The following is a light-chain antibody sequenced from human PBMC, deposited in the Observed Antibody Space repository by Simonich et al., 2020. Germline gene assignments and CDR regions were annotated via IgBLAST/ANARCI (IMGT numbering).Light chain of an antibody. CDR2: WES. CDR3: QQYYSTPWT. CDR1: QSVLYSSNNKNY. J-gene: IGKJ1*01. Sequence: DIVMTQSPDSLAVSLGERATINCKSSQSVLYSSNNKNYLAWYQQKPGQPPKLLIYWESTRESGVPDRFSGSGSWTDFTLTISSLQAEDVAVYYCQQYYSTPWTFGQGTKVEIK. V-gene: IGKV4-1*01.